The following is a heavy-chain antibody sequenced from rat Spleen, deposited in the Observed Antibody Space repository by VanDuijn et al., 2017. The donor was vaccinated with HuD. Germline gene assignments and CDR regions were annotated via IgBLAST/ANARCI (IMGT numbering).Heavy chain of an antibody. Sequence: EVQLVESGGGLVQPGRSLKLSCAASGFTFTDYYMAWVRQAPRKGLEWVASIHYEGTGTYYGDSVKGRFTISRDNARNTLYLQMSKLGSEDTAIYYCVREKFGVDYWGQGVLVTVSS. D-gene: IGHD4-3*01. CDR2: IHYEGTGT. CDR3: VREKFGVDY. CDR1: GFTFTDYY. J-gene: IGHJ2*01. V-gene: IGHV5-22*01.